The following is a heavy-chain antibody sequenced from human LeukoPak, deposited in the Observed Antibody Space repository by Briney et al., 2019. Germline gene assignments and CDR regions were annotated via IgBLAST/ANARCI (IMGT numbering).Heavy chain of an antibody. CDR1: GGSFSGYY. Sequence: PSETLSLTCAVYGGSFSGYYWSWIRQPPGKGLEWIGEINHSGSTNYNPSLKSRVTISVDTSKNQFSLKLSSVTAADTAVYYCARARGVWGSYRFDYWGQGTLVTVSS. V-gene: IGHV4-34*01. CDR2: INHSGST. J-gene: IGHJ4*02. D-gene: IGHD3-16*02. CDR3: ARARGVWGSYRFDY.